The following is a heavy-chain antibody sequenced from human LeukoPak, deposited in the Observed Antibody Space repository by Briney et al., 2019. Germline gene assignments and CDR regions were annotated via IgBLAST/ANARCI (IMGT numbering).Heavy chain of an antibody. J-gene: IGHJ4*02. D-gene: IGHD5-12*01. Sequence: GGSLRLSCVGSGFTFSNYGINWVRQAPGKGLEWVSCISNSGITYYADRVKGRFTISRDNSRNTLDLHVNSLRVEDTAVYYCARDRHCGSFDYWGQGTLVTVSS. V-gene: IGHV3-23*01. CDR2: ISNSGIT. CDR1: GFTFSNYG. CDR3: ARDRHCGSFDY.